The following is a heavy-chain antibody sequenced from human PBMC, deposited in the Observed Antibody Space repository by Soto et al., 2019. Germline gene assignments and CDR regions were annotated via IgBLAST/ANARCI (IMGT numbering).Heavy chain of an antibody. CDR2: ISGSGDGT. D-gene: IGHD1-26*01. V-gene: IGHV3-23*01. J-gene: IGHJ6*02. CDR3: AKRVKSGSTSVGNAMDV. Sequence: EVQLLESGGGLVQPGGSLRLSCAASGFSFTNYAVTWVRQAPGKGLEWVSAISGSGDGTYYADSVRGRFTISRDNSKSTVHLQMNSLRAEDTAVYFCAKRVKSGSTSVGNAMDVWSQGTTVTVSS. CDR1: GFSFTNYA.